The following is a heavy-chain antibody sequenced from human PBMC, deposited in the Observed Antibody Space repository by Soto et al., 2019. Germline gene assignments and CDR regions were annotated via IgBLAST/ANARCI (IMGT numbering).Heavy chain of an antibody. CDR3: ARGPSYSDYSNDWFFDS. J-gene: IGHJ4*02. V-gene: IGHV3-7*03. CDR1: GFTFSGYW. CDR2: IKKDGTEK. Sequence: EVQLVESGGGFVQPGGSLRLACAASGFTFSGYWMTWVRQAPGKGLEWVADIKKDGTEKYYVDSVKGRFTISRDNDKKSVYLLMNGLTVEDTAVYRCARGPSYSDYSNDWFFDSWGQGALVTVSS. D-gene: IGHD3-9*01.